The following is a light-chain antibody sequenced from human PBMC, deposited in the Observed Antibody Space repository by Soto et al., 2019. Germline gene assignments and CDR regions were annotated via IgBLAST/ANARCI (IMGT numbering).Light chain of an antibody. CDR1: QSVSSN. CDR3: QQYNNWPPWT. V-gene: IGKV3-15*01. Sequence: SQSVSSNLAWYQQKPGQAPRLLIYGASTRATGIPARFSGSGSGTESTLTISSLQSEDFAVYYCQQYNNWPPWTFGQGTKVDIK. CDR2: GAS. J-gene: IGKJ1*01.